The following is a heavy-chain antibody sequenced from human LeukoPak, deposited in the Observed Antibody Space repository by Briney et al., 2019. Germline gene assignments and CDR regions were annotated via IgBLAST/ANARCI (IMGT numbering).Heavy chain of an antibody. CDR3: AKDAAAGTYYFDY. Sequence: GGSLRLSCAASGFTVSSNYMSWVRQAPGKGLEWEAVIWYGGSNKYYADSVKGRFTIYRDNSKNTLYLQMNSLRAEDTTVYYCAKDAAAGTYYFDYWGQGTLVTVSS. V-gene: IGHV3-30*02. J-gene: IGHJ4*02. CDR2: IWYGGSNK. CDR1: GFTVSSNY. D-gene: IGHD6-13*01.